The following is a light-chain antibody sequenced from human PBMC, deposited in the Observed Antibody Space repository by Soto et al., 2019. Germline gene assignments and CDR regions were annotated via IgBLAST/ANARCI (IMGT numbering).Light chain of an antibody. CDR3: QQYTNWPRT. CDR1: QSVSSN. CDR2: GAS. Sequence: ILMTQSPATLSVSPAARATLSCRASQSVSSNLAWYQQKPGQAPRLLIHGASTRATGIPARFSGSGSGTEFILTISSLQSEDFAVYYCQQYTNWPRTFGQGTKVDI. V-gene: IGKV3-15*01. J-gene: IGKJ1*01.